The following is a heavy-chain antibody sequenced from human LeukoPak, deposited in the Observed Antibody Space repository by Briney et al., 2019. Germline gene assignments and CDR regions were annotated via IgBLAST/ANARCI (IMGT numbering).Heavy chain of an antibody. V-gene: IGHV4-59*08. CDR1: GGSISSYY. CDR2: IYYSGST. Sequence: SETLSLTCTVSGGSISSYYWSWIRQPPGKGLEWIGYIYYSGSTNYNPFLKSRVTISVDTSKNQFSLTLSSVTAADTAIYYCVRWDYYGSGSRRLDYWGQGTLVTVSS. J-gene: IGHJ4*02. CDR3: VRWDYYGSGSRRLDY. D-gene: IGHD3-10*01.